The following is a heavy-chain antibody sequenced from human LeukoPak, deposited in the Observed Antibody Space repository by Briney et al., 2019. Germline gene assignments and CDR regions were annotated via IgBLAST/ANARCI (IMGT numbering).Heavy chain of an antibody. J-gene: IGHJ5*02. Sequence: GASVKVSCKASGYSFTGYYMHWVRQAPGQGLEWMGWIYPNTGGTTHHKIFQVWGTMTRDPYITSTYLELSRMRPDDTAVYCCARAYGSSGWYRDNWFDPWGQGTLVTVSS. CDR2: IYPNTGGT. CDR1: GYSFTGYY. V-gene: IGHV1-2*04. CDR3: ARAYGSSGWYRDNWFDP. D-gene: IGHD6-19*01.